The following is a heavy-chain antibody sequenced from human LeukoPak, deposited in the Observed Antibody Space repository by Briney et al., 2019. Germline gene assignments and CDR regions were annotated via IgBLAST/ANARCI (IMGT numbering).Heavy chain of an antibody. V-gene: IGHV3-30*04. D-gene: IGHD6-19*01. Sequence: GGSLRLSCAASGFTFSTYNIHWVRQAPGKGLEWVAVISYDERNKYHVDSVKGRFTISRDNSKSTLYLQMNSLRPEDTALYYCARENNSGWFDYWGQGTLVTVSS. CDR3: ARENNSGWFDY. CDR1: GFTFSTYN. CDR2: ISYDERNK. J-gene: IGHJ4*02.